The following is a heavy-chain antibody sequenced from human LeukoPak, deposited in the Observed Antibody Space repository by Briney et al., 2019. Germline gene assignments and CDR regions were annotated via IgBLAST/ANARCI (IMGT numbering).Heavy chain of an antibody. CDR2: IYYSGST. CDR1: AASISSDY. Sequence: PSETLSLTCTVSAASISSDYGSWVRQPPGKGLEWIGHIYYSGSTNYNPSLKSRVTISVDTSKDQFSLNLNSVIAADTAMYYCANHTAGHGFGYWGQGVLVTVSS. J-gene: IGHJ4*02. D-gene: IGHD5-24*01. CDR3: ANHTAGHGFGY. V-gene: IGHV4-59*08.